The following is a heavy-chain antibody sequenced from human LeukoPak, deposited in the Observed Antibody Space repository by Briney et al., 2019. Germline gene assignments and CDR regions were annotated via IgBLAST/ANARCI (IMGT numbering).Heavy chain of an antibody. J-gene: IGHJ4*02. D-gene: IGHD2-15*01. V-gene: IGHV3-23*01. Sequence: GGSLRLSCAASGFTFGHYGMAWARQAPGKGLEWVSAIRGNAAQTFYADSVRGRFTISRDNSKNTLYLQMNSLRAEDTAVYYCAKVASRYCSGGNCYFDFWGQGTLVTVSS. CDR3: AKVASRYCSGGNCYFDF. CDR1: GFTFGHYG. CDR2: IRGNAAQT.